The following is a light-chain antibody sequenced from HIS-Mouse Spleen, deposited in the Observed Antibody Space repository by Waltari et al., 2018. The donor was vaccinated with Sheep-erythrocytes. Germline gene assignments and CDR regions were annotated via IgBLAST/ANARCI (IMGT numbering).Light chain of an antibody. CDR3: QQYYSTLLT. CDR2: WAS. J-gene: IGKJ4*01. V-gene: IGKV4-1*01. CDR1: QSVLYSSNNKNY. Sequence: IVTTQTPDSLAVFLGERATINCKSSQSVLYSSNNKNYLAWYQQKPGQPPKLLIYWASTRESGVPDRFSGSGSGTDFTLTISSLQAEDVAVYYCQQYYSTLLTFGGGTKVEIK.